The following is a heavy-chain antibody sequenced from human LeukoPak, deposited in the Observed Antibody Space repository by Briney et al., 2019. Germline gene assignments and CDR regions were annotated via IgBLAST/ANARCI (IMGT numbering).Heavy chain of an antibody. Sequence: GGSLRLSCAASGFTFDDYAMHWVRQAPGKGLEWVSGISWNSGSIGYADSVKGRFTISRDNAKNSLYLQMNSLRAEDTGLYYCAKVKHSSGYYFDYWGQGTLVTVSS. CDR1: GFTFDDYA. V-gene: IGHV3-9*01. CDR3: AKVKHSSGYYFDY. D-gene: IGHD3-22*01. CDR2: ISWNSGSI. J-gene: IGHJ4*02.